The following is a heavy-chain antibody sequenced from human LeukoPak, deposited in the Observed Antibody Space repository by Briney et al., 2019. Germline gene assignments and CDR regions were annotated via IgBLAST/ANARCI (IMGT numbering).Heavy chain of an antibody. D-gene: IGHD2-2*01. Sequence: ASVKVSCKAFGYTFTNFGITWVRQAPGQGLEWMGWISAFNGDTKYGQNFQGRVTMTTDTSTTTAYMDLRSLSSDDTAVYYCARGYCSSTSCYGGSLRGFDPWGQGTLVTVSS. CDR2: ISAFNGDT. J-gene: IGHJ5*02. CDR3: ARGYCSSTSCYGGSLRGFDP. V-gene: IGHV1-18*01. CDR1: GYTFTNFG.